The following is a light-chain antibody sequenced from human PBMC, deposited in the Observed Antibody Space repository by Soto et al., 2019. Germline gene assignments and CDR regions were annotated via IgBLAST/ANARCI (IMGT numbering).Light chain of an antibody. CDR3: QQYGRSPLLYP. V-gene: IGKV3-20*01. J-gene: IGKJ2*01. Sequence: ENVLTQSPGTLSLSPGERATLSCRASQSVTSNFLACYQQKPGQAPRLLIYGASTRAAGVPDRFSGSGSGTDFTLTITGLEPEDFAVYYWQQYGRSPLLYPFGQGTKL. CDR1: QSVTSNF. CDR2: GAS.